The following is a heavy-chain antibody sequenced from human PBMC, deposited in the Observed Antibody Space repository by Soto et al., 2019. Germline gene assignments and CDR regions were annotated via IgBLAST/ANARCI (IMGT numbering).Heavy chain of an antibody. CDR1: GGTFSSYA. CDR3: ARDHRDSSGYYAPWYFDL. CDR2: IIPIFGTA. Sequence: QVQLVQSGAEVKKPGSSVKVSCKASGGTFSSYAISWVRQAPGQGLEWMGGIIPIFGTANYAQKFQGRVTITTDESTSTAYMELSSLRSEDTAVYYCARDHRDSSGYYAPWYFDLWGRGTLVTVSS. J-gene: IGHJ2*01. D-gene: IGHD3-22*01. V-gene: IGHV1-69*05.